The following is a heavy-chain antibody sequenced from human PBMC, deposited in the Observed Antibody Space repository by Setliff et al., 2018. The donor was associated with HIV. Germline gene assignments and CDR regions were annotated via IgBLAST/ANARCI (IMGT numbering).Heavy chain of an antibody. CDR1: GGSISSHY. D-gene: IGHD3-3*01. CDR3: ASGDNFWSGSYY. V-gene: IGHV4-59*11. J-gene: IGHJ4*02. CDR2: IYYSGST. Sequence: SETLSLTCTVSGGSISSHYWSWIRQPPGKGLEWIGYIYYSGSTNYNPSLKSRVTISVDTSKNQFSLKLSSVPAADTAVYYCASGDNFWSGSYYWGQGTLVTVSS.